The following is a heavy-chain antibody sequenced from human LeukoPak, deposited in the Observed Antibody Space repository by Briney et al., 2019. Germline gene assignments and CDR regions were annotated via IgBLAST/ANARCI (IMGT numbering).Heavy chain of an antibody. CDR1: GVSLSSYG. Sequence: PGGSLRLSCVVSGVSLSSYGMHWVRQAPGKGLEWAAPVRQDGKLKFYADSVKARFTISRDNSKNTVFLQMDSLRAEDTAQYYCSRERGDREFDYWGQGTLVTVSS. CDR2: VRQDGKLK. D-gene: IGHD1-1*01. J-gene: IGHJ4*02. CDR3: SRERGDREFDY. V-gene: IGHV3-30*02.